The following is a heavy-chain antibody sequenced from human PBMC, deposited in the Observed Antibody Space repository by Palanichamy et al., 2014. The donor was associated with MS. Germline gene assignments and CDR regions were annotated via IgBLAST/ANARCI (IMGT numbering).Heavy chain of an antibody. D-gene: IGHD3-10*01. J-gene: IGHJ4*02. CDR3: CRDWRRGSARFDF. V-gene: IGHV3-49*03. Sequence: EVRLEESGGDLAAPGRSLRLSCTTSGFIFGDYAISWFRQAPGKGLEWVGYIRSEAFGGTSKFAASVTGRFTMSRDDSKGVAYLLLNSLKTEGTGMYYCCRDWRRGSARFDFWGPGTLVSVSS. CDR1: GFIFGDYA. CDR2: IRSEAFGGTS.